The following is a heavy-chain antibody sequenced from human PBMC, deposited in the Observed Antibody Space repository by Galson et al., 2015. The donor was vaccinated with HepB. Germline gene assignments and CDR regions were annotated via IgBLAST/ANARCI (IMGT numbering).Heavy chain of an antibody. V-gene: IGHV3-30-3*01. CDR3: ARDYDSRGYYYYMDV. CDR2: ISYDGSNK. Sequence: SLRLSCAASGFTFSSYAMHWVRQAPGKGLEWVAVISYDGSNKYYADSVKGRFTISRDNSKNTLYLQMNSLRAEDTAVYYCARDYDSRGYYYYMDVWGKGTTVTVSS. J-gene: IGHJ6*03. D-gene: IGHD3-3*01. CDR1: GFTFSSYA.